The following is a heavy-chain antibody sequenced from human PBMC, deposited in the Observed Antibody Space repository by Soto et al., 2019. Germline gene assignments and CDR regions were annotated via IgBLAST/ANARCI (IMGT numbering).Heavy chain of an antibody. CDR1: GYTFTSYY. D-gene: IGHD3-10*01. Sequence: GASVKVSCKASGYTFTSYYMHWVRQAPGQGLEWMGIINPSGGSTSYAQKFQGRVTMTRDTSTSTVYMELSSLRSEDTAVYYCARDDTTTMVRGVISYGMDVWGQGTTVPVSS. CDR2: INPSGGST. CDR3: ARDDTTTMVRGVISYGMDV. V-gene: IGHV1-46*03. J-gene: IGHJ6*02.